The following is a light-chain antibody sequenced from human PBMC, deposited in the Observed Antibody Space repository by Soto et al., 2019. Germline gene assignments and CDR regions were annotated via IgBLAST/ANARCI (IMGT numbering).Light chain of an antibody. CDR3: QQTYRTPLT. V-gene: IGKV1-39*01. CDR2: AAS. J-gene: IGKJ4*01. Sequence: DIQMTQSPSSLSASVEDRVIITCRASQSISNHLNWYQQKPGKAPKLLIFAASSLQSGVPSRFSGSRSGPDFTLTISSLQPEDFATYSCQQTYRTPLTFGGGTKVDIK. CDR1: QSISNH.